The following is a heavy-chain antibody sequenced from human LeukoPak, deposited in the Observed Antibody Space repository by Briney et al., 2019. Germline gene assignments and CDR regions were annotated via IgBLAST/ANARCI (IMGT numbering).Heavy chain of an antibody. J-gene: IGHJ6*03. Sequence: SETLSLTCTVSGGSISSSSYYWGWIRQPPGKGLEWIGSIYYSGSTYYNPSLKSRVTISVDTSKNQFSLKLSSVTAADTAVYYCARGRGYYYYYYMDVWGKGTTVTVSS. CDR2: IYYSGST. D-gene: IGHD3-10*01. V-gene: IGHV4-39*01. CDR1: GGSISSSSYY. CDR3: ARGRGYYYYYYMDV.